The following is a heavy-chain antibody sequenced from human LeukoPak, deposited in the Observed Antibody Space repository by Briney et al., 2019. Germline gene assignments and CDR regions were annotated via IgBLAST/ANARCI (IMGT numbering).Heavy chain of an antibody. J-gene: IGHJ4*02. CDR2: IYHSGST. D-gene: IGHD3-10*01. Sequence: SETLSLTCTVSDDSISDYYRGWIRQPPGKGLEWIGYIYHSGSTYYNPSLKSRVTMSVDRSKNQFSLKLSSVTAADTAVYYCARFNYYGSGNTGGFDYWGQGTLVTVSS. V-gene: IGHV4-30-2*01. CDR1: DDSISDYY. CDR3: ARFNYYGSGNTGGFDY.